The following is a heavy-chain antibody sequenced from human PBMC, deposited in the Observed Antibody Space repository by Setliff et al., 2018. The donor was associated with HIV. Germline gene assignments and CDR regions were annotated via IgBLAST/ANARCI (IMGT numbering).Heavy chain of an antibody. Sequence: SETLSLTCTVSGGSISSSSYYWGWIRQSPGKGLEWIGSMYYGGSTFYNPSLKSRVTISEDTSKNQVSLKLSSMTAADTTIYYCARGLYYDSKSLDYWGQGTLVTVSS. CDR3: ARGLYYDSKSLDY. CDR1: GGSISSSSYY. D-gene: IGHD3-22*01. J-gene: IGHJ4*02. V-gene: IGHV4-39*07. CDR2: MYYGGST.